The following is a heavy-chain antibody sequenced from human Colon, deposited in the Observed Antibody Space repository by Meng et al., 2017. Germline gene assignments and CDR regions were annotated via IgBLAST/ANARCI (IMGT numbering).Heavy chain of an antibody. D-gene: IGHD3-16*01. Sequence: EVQLVESGGGLVQPGGSLRLSCAASGLSFTTYAMSWVRRAPGKGLEWVSAIDASGRDTFYAESVKGRFTISRDNSKDTLFLQMSSLRGEDTAIYYCAAKLRGIYPFDYWGQGTLVTISS. CDR3: AAKLRGIYPFDY. J-gene: IGHJ4*02. CDR2: IDASGRDT. CDR1: GLSFTTYA. V-gene: IGHV3-23*04.